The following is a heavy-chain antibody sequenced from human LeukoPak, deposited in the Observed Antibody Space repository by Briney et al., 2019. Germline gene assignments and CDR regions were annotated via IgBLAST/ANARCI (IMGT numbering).Heavy chain of an antibody. CDR1: GDSVSSNSAA. D-gene: IGHD3-9*01. V-gene: IGHV6-1*01. Sequence: SQTLSLTCAISGDSVSSNSAAWNWIRQSPSRGLEWLGRTYYRSKWYNDYAVSVKSRITINPDTSKNQFSLQLNSVTPEDTAVYYCARDLTRDQNDRNNWFDPWGQGTLVTVSS. CDR2: TYYRSKWYN. J-gene: IGHJ5*02. CDR3: ARDLTRDQNDRNNWFDP.